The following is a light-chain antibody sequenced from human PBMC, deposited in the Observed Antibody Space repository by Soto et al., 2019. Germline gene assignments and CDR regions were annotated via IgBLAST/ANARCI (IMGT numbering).Light chain of an antibody. J-gene: IGKJ1*01. V-gene: IGKV3-15*01. Sequence: EIVLTQSPFTLSLSPGERATLSCRASQTFRNLLAWYQQKPGQPPRLLIYGASTRATGIPARFSGSGSGTEFTLTISSLQSEDFAVYYCQQCDRSPWTFGQGTKVDIK. CDR3: QQCDRSPWT. CDR1: QTFRNL. CDR2: GAS.